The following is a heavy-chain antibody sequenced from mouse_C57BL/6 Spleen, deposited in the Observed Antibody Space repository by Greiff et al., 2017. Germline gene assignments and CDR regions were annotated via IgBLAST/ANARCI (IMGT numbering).Heavy chain of an antibody. D-gene: IGHD1-1*01. Sequence: EVQRVESGGGLVKPGGSLKLSCAASGFTFSSYAMSWVRQTPEKRLEWVATISDGGSYTYYPDNVKGRFTISRDNAKNNLYLQMSHLKSEDTAMYYCAREGSSYYFDYWDQGTTLTVSS. CDR2: ISDGGSYT. CDR1: GFTFSSYA. V-gene: IGHV5-4*01. J-gene: IGHJ2*01. CDR3: AREGSSYYFDY.